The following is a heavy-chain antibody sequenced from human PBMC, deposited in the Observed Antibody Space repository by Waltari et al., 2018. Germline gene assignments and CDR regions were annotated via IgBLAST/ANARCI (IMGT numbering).Heavy chain of an antibody. CDR2: IYYSGST. V-gene: IGHV4-30-4*08. Sequence: QVQLQESGPGLVKPSQTLSLTCTVSGGSISSGDYSWSWIRQPPGKGLEWSGYIYYSGSTYDNPSLKSRVTISVDTSKNQFSLKLSSGTAADTAVYYCARAEVVPAARMDVWGQGTTVTVSS. CDR3: ARAEVVPAARMDV. J-gene: IGHJ6*02. D-gene: IGHD2-2*01. CDR1: GGSISSGDYS.